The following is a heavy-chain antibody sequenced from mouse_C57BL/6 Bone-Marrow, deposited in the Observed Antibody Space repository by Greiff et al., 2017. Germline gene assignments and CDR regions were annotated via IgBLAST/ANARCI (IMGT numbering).Heavy chain of an antibody. CDR1: GYTFTSYW. Sequence: QVQLQQPGAELVMPGASVKLSCKASGYTFTSYWMHWVKQRPGQGLEWIGEIEPYDSYTNYNQKFKGKATLTGDTSSSTAYMQLSSLTSEDSAVYYCTRGEIYGRSCYYAMDYWGQGTSVTVSS. CDR3: TRGEIYGRSCYYAMDY. CDR2: IEPYDSYT. V-gene: IGHV1-69*01. D-gene: IGHD1-1*01. J-gene: IGHJ4*01.